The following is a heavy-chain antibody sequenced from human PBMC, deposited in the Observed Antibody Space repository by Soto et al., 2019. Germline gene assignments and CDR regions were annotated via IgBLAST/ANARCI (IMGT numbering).Heavy chain of an antibody. CDR2: ISAYNGNT. CDR3: ARVPWNPIRFLEWLHRYYFDY. D-gene: IGHD3-3*01. J-gene: IGHJ4*02. V-gene: IGHV1-18*01. CDR1: GYTFTSXG. Sequence: GASVKVSCKASGYTFTSXGISWVRQAPGQGLEWMGWISAYNGNTNYAQKLQGRVTMTTDTSTSTAYMELRSLRSDDTAVYYCARVPWNPIRFLEWLHRYYFDYWGQGTLVTVSS.